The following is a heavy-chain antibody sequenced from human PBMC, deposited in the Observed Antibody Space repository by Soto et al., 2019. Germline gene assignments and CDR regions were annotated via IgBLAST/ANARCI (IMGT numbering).Heavy chain of an antibody. CDR1: GFTFSSYG. D-gene: IGHD3-10*01. CDR3: AKDYNHGSGIVEEPVWFDP. V-gene: IGHV3-30*18. CDR2: ISYDGSNK. Sequence: QVQLVESGGGVVQPGRSLRLSCAASGFTFSSYGMHWVRQAPGKGLEWVAVISYDGSNKYYADSVKGRFTISRDNSKNTLYLQMNSLRAEDTAVYYCAKDYNHGSGIVEEPVWFDPWGQGTLVTVSS. J-gene: IGHJ5*02.